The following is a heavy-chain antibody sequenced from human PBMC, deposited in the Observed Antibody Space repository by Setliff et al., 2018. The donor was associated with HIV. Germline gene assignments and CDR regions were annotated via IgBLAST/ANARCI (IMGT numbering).Heavy chain of an antibody. CDR2: ISFYNGNI. D-gene: IGHD2-15*01. CDR1: GHRFTTYG. V-gene: IGHV1-18*01. Sequence: RASVKVSCKAAGHRFTTYGISWVRQAPGQGLEWMGWISFYNGNIKYAQNFQGRVTMTTDTSTSTAYMELRSLTSNDTAMYYCAREVDYCSGGSCLPDAFDIWGQGTMVTVSS. J-gene: IGHJ3*02. CDR3: AREVDYCSGGSCLPDAFDI.